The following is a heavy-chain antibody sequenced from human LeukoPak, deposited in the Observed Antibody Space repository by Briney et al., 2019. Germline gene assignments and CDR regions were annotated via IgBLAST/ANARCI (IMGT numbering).Heavy chain of an antibody. CDR1: GFSVSTKY. D-gene: IGHD3-10*01. CDR3: ARVGDHYHWYLDV. Sequence: GGSLRLSCEGSGFSVSTKYMNWVRQAPGKGLEWVSILYSGSSTYYTDSVKGRFTVFRDDSKNTLYLHMNSLGVEDTAVYYCARVGDHYHWYLDVWGRGTLVTVSS. J-gene: IGHJ2*01. CDR2: LYSGSST. V-gene: IGHV3-53*01.